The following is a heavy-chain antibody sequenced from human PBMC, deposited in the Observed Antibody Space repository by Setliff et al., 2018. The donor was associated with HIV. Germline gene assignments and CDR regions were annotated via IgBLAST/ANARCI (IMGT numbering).Heavy chain of an antibody. D-gene: IGHD3-3*01. V-gene: IGHV4-34*11. CDR1: GGSFSGYY. J-gene: IGHJ4*02. CDR3: ARETDVSTSWFGGYYFDF. Sequence: PSETLSLTCAVYGGSFSGYYWSWIRQPPGKGLEWIGSIYYSGSTNYNPSLKSRVTISVDTSKNQFSLRLSSMTAADTAVYFCARETDVSTSWFGGYYFDFWGQGTVVTVSS. CDR2: IYYSGST.